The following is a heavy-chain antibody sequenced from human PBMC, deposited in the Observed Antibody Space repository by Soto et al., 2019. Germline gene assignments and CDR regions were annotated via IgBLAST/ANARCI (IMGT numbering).Heavy chain of an antibody. CDR1: GFTFSSYE. Sequence: GGSLRLSCAASGFTFSSYEMNWVRQAPGKGLEWVSYISSSGSTIYYADSVKGRFTISRDNAKNSLYLQMNSLRAEDTAVYYCAKDRLRAGGLVPIDLDAFDTWGQGTMVTVSS. V-gene: IGHV3-48*03. D-gene: IGHD6-19*01. CDR2: ISSSGSTI. CDR3: AKDRLRAGGLVPIDLDAFDT. J-gene: IGHJ3*02.